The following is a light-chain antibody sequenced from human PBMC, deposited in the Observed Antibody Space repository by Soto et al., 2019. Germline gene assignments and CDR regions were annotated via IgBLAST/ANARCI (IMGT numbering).Light chain of an antibody. Sequence: DIQMTQSPSSLSASVGDRVTITCRASQNINNNLNWYQQKPGKAPKLLNFAASILQSGVPSRLSGSGSGTDFTLTISSLQPEDFATYYCQQSSTTPETFGQGTKVDIK. CDR2: AAS. CDR1: QNINNN. CDR3: QQSSTTPET. V-gene: IGKV1-39*01. J-gene: IGKJ1*01.